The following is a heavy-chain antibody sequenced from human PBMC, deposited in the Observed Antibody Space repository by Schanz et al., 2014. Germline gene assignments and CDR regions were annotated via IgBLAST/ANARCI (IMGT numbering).Heavy chain of an antibody. J-gene: IGHJ5*02. CDR1: GGSINSAGHY. CDR3: ARVPEPGWFDP. CDR2: IYYSGGT. V-gene: IGHV4-31*03. D-gene: IGHD1-26*01. Sequence: QVQLQESGPGLVKPSQTLSLTCTVSGGSINSAGHYWSWIRQPPGKGLEWIGYIYYSGGTYYSPSLKSRVSISLDPSKTQFFLNLNSLTAADTAVYYCARVPEPGWFDPWGQGTLVTVAS.